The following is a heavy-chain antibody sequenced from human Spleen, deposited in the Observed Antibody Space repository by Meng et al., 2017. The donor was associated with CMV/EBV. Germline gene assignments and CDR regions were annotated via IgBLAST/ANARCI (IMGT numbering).Heavy chain of an antibody. CDR3: ARGSSSWFNYYYGMDV. CDR2: IGTAGDT. V-gene: IGHV3-13*01. D-gene: IGHD6-13*01. CDR1: GFTFSHHA. Sequence: GGSLRLSCAASGFTFSHHAMSWVRQATGKGLEWVSGIGTAGDTHYSGSVKGRITISRENAKNSLYLQMNSLRTGDTAVYYCARGSSSWFNYYYGMDVWGQGTTVTVSS. J-gene: IGHJ6*02.